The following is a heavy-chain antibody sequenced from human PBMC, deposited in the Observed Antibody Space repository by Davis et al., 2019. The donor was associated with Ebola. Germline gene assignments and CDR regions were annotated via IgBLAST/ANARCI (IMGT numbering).Heavy chain of an antibody. Sequence: PGGSLRLSCTVSGGSISSYYWSWIRQPPGKGLEWIGYIYYSGSTNYNPSLKSRVTISVDTSKNQFSLKLSSVTAADTAVYYCARRRHYYYGMDVWGQGTTVTVSS. CDR3: ARRRHYYYGMDV. V-gene: IGHV4-59*08. CDR2: IYYSGST. J-gene: IGHJ6*02. CDR1: GGSISSYY.